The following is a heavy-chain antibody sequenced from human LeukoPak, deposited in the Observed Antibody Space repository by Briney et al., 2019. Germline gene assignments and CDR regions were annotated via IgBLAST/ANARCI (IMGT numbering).Heavy chain of an antibody. CDR2: IIPIFGTA. CDR3: ARSRANYYDSSGYLTGTAFDI. CDR1: GYTFTSYA. V-gene: IGHV1-69*13. J-gene: IGHJ3*02. Sequence: GTSVKVSCKASGYTFTSYAMNWVRQAPGQGLEWMGGIIPIFGTANYAQKFQGRVTITADVSTSTAYMELSSLRSEDTAVYYCARSRANYYDSSGYLTGTAFDIWGQGTMVTVSS. D-gene: IGHD3-22*01.